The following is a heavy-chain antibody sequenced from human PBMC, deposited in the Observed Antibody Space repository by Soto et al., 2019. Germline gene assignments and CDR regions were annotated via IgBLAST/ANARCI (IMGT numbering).Heavy chain of an antibody. V-gene: IGHV4-61*08. Sequence: QVQLLESGPGLVRPSETLSLTCTVSGASVSNNAYYWSWILQSQGNVLEWLAYVYHTGNTNYNPSLRNRVTISLDTSTHQLPLTARSVTAADTAVYYCAAVDLSLGELFDAFGVWGQGTMVTVSS. CDR1: GASVSNNAYY. D-gene: IGHD3-16*01. CDR3: AAVDLSLGELFDAFGV. J-gene: IGHJ3*01. CDR2: VYHTGNT.